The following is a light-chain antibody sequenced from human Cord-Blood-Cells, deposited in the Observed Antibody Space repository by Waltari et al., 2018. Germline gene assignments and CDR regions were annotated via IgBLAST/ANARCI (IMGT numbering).Light chain of an antibody. J-gene: IGKJ1*01. V-gene: IGKV1-NL1*01. Sequence: DIQMTQPSSSLSASVAARVTITCRASQGIRNSLAWYQQKPGKAPKLLLYAASRLESGVPSRFSGSGSGTDYTLTISSLQPEDFATYYCQQYYSTPPWTFGQGTKVEIK. CDR3: QQYYSTPPWT. CDR2: AAS. CDR1: QGIRNS.